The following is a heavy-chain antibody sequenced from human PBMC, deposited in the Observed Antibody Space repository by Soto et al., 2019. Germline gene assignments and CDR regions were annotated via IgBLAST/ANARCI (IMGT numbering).Heavy chain of an antibody. CDR2: IFYSGST. Sequence: PSETLSLTCTVSGGSIRSYYWTWIRQPPGKGLEWLGYIFYSGSTFYNPSLKSRVTISIHTSKSQFSLQLTSVTAADTAVYYCARGAADTAMVDSWGQGTRVTVSS. D-gene: IGHD5-18*01. J-gene: IGHJ4*02. V-gene: IGHV4-59*01. CDR3: ARGAADTAMVDS. CDR1: GGSIRSYY.